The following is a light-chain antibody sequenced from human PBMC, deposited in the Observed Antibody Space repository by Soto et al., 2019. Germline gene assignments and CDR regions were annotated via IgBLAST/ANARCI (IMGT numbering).Light chain of an antibody. CDR3: QQYEDIPWT. V-gene: IGKV1-33*01. J-gene: IGKJ1*01. Sequence: DIQMTQSPSSLSASVGDSVTITCQASQDINNYLNWYQQKPGNAPKLLIYDASNLETGVPSRFSGSGYGTDFTFTIGSLQPEDIATYYCQQYEDIPWTFGHGTKVQIK. CDR1: QDINNY. CDR2: DAS.